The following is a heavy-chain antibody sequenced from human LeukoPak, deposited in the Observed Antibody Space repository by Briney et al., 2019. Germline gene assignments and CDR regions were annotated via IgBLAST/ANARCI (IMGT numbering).Heavy chain of an antibody. Sequence: GGSLRLSCAASGFTFSTYWMHWVPQAPGKGLVWVSHIKTDGSSTTYADSVKGRFTISRDNAKNTLYLQMNSMRAEDTAVYYCARDRGYTQDYWGQGTLVTVSS. CDR1: GFTFSTYW. CDR3: ARDRGYTQDY. J-gene: IGHJ4*02. D-gene: IGHD5-12*01. CDR2: IKTDGSST. V-gene: IGHV3-74*01.